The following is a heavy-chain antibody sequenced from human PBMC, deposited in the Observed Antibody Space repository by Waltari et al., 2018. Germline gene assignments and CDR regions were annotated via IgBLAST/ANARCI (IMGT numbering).Heavy chain of an antibody. CDR2: IDWEDDN. D-gene: IGHD6-13*01. Sequence: VILRDSFPSLVIPTQTLTLTCSFSRFSLRTSRMCVSCFRQPPGKALEWLARIDWEDDNYYSTSLKTRLTISKDTSKNKVVLIMTNMDPVDTATYYCARTYIAAAGKFDYWGQGTLVTVSS. J-gene: IGHJ4*02. CDR3: ARTYIAAAGKFDY. V-gene: IGHV2-70*15. CDR1: RFSLRTSRMC.